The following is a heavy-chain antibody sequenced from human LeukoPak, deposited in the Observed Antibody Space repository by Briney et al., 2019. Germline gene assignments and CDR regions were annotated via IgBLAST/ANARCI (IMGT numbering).Heavy chain of an antibody. CDR3: ARRVVVPAAPYYFDY. D-gene: IGHD2-2*01. Sequence: GGSLRLSCAASGFTFSSYAMSWVRQAPGKGLEWVSVIYSGDTTYYADSVKGRFTISRDNSKNTLYLQMNSLRVEDTAVYYCARRVVVPAAPYYFDYWGQGTLVTVSS. CDR1: GFTFSSYA. CDR2: IYSGDTT. V-gene: IGHV3-53*01. J-gene: IGHJ4*02.